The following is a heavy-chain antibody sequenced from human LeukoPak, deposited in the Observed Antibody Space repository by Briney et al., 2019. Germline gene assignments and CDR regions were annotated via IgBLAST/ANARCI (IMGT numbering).Heavy chain of an antibody. Sequence: SETLSLTCTVSGGSISSYYWSWIRQPPGKGLEWIGYIYYNGSTNYNPSLKSRVTISVDTSKNQFSLKLSSVTAADTAVYYCARDSEEYGMDVWGQGTTVTVSS. V-gene: IGHV4-59*01. J-gene: IGHJ6*02. CDR1: GGSISSYY. CDR3: ARDSEEYGMDV. CDR2: IYYNGST.